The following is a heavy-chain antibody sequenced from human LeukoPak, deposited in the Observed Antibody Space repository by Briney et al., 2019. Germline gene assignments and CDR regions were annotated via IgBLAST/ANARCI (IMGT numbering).Heavy chain of an antibody. CDR2: ITGSGGWA. J-gene: IGHJ4*02. Sequence: GGSLRLSCAASGLTFSSYAMMWLRQAPGKGLEWVSAITGSGGWALYADSVKGRFTISRDNSKNTLYLQMNSLRAEDTAVYYCARVRVGAYDFEYWGQGTLVTVSS. CDR3: ARVRVGAYDFEY. D-gene: IGHD3-10*01. V-gene: IGHV3-23*01. CDR1: GLTFSSYA.